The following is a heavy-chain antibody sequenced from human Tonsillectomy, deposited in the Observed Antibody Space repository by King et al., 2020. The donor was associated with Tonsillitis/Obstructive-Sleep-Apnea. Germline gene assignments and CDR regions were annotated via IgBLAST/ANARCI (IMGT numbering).Heavy chain of an antibody. J-gene: IGHJ5*02. CDR2: ISSSSSTI. CDR1: GFTFSSYS. V-gene: IGHV3-48*02. CDR3: ARSLQKYNWFDP. D-gene: IGHD4-11*01. Sequence: VQLVESGGGLVQPGGSLRLSCAASGFTFSSYSMNWVRQAPGKGLEWVSYISSSSSTIYYADSVKGRFTISRDNAKNSLYLPMNSLRDEDTAVYYCARSLQKYNWFDPWGQGTLVTVSS.